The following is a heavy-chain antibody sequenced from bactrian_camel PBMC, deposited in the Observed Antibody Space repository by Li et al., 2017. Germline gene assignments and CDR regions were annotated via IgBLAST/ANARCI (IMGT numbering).Heavy chain of an antibody. CDR2: ISTDGTT. D-gene: IGHD1*01. J-gene: IGHJ4*01. V-gene: IGHV3S55*01. Sequence: HVQLVESGGGSVQAGGSLRLSCTAPGFTSNSCGMDWYRQAPGKEREFVSSISTDGTTSYADFVKGRFIISRDNAKRTLDLQMSSLKPEDTAVYFCAADGTPLWSGYEYFYWGQGTQVTVS. CDR1: GFTSNSCG. CDR3: AADGTPLWSGYEYFY.